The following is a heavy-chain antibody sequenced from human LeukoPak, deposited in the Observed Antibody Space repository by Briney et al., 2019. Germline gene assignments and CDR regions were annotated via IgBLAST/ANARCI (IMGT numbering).Heavy chain of an antibody. CDR2: ISAYNGNT. CDR1: GYTFTSYG. CDR3: ARTDYGDYRGNWFDP. D-gene: IGHD4-17*01. Sequence: ASVKVSCKASGYTFTSYGISWVRQAPGQGLEWMGWISAYNGNTNYAQKLQGRVTMTTDTSTSTAYMELRSLRSDDTAVYYCARTDYGDYRGNWFDPWGQGTLVTVSS. V-gene: IGHV1-18*01. J-gene: IGHJ5*02.